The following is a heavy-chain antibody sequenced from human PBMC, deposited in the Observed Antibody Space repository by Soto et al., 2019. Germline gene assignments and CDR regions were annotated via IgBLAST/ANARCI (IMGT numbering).Heavy chain of an antibody. Sequence: SETLSLTCTVSGGSISGGGYYWSWIRQHPGKGLEWIGYIYYRTSTYNNPSLQSRVTISVDTSKNQFSLKLSSVTAADTALYYCARVVVASKHFDYSGQGTLVTVSS. CDR1: GGSISGGGYY. CDR3: ARVVVASKHFDY. CDR2: IYYRTST. J-gene: IGHJ4*02. D-gene: IGHD2-15*01. V-gene: IGHV4-31*03.